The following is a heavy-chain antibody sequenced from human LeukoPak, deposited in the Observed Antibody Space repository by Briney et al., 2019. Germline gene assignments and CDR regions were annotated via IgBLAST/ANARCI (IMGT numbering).Heavy chain of an antibody. V-gene: IGHV4-38-2*02. CDR1: GYSISSGYY. CDR3: ARQGRSDYFDY. Sequence: PSETLSLTCTVSGYSISSGYYWGWIRQPPGKGLGWIGSIYHSGSTYYNPSLKSRVTISVDTSKNQFSLKLSSVTAADTAVYCCARQGRSDYFDYCGQGTMVTLSS. D-gene: IGHD2-15*01. J-gene: IGHJ4*02. CDR2: IYHSGST.